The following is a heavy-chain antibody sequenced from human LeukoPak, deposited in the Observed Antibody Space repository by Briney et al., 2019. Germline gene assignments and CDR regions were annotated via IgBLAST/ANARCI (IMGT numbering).Heavy chain of an antibody. CDR3: ARDQYCSGGSCYSPGAFDI. J-gene: IGHJ3*02. V-gene: IGHV4-34*01. D-gene: IGHD2-15*01. CDR2: INHSGST. CDR1: GGSFSGYY. Sequence: SETLSLTCAVYGGSFSGYYWSWIRQPPGKGLEWIGEINHSGSTNYNPSLKSRVTISVDTSKNQFSLQLSSVTAADTAVYYCARDQYCSGGSCYSPGAFDIWGQGTMVTVSS.